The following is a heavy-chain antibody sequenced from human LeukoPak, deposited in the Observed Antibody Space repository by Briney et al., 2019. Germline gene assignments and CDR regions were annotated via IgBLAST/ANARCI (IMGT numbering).Heavy chain of an antibody. CDR2: IDVSGGNT. CDR1: GFTFSSEA. D-gene: IGHD2-21*01. J-gene: IGHJ4*02. CDR3: AKDVHNLVGGMSY. V-gene: IGHV3-23*01. Sequence: PGGSLRLSYAASGFTFSSEAMSWVRQPPGKRLEWVSTIDVSGGNTHYSHPVKGRFTISRDNSKSTLYLQMNSLRAEDTAVYYCAKDVHNLVGGMSYWGQGALVTVSP.